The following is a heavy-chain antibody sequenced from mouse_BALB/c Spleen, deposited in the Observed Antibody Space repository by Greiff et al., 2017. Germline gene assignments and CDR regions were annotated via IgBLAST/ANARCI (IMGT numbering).Heavy chain of an antibody. J-gene: IGHJ4*01. V-gene: IGHV1-37*01. Sequence: EVKLMESGPELVKPGASVKISCKASGYSFTGYFMNWVKQSHGKSLEWIGRINPYNGDTFYNQKFKGKATLTVDKSSSTAHMELLSLTSEDSAVYYCGREGTYYYGSSYYYAMDYWGQGTSVTVSS. CDR3: GREGTYYYGSSYYYAMDY. D-gene: IGHD1-1*01. CDR1: GYSFTGYF. CDR2: INPYNGDT.